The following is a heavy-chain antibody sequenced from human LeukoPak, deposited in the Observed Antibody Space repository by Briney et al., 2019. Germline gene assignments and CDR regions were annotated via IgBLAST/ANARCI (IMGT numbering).Heavy chain of an antibody. CDR1: GYSIRSGYH. D-gene: IGHD3-22*01. V-gene: IGHV4-38-2*01. J-gene: IGHJ4*02. CDR3: ARRDFDSSGYLSFYFDY. CDR2: IYQSGST. Sequence: TSETLSLTCAVSGYSIRSGYHWSWIRQPPGKGLEWIGSIYQSGSTYYNPSLKSRVTISVDTSKNQFSLNLGSVTAADSAVYYCARRDFDSSGYLSFYFDYWGQGTLVTVSS.